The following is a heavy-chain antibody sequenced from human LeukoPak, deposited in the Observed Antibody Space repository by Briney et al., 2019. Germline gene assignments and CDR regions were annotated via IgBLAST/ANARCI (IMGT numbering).Heavy chain of an antibody. V-gene: IGHV1-2*06. D-gene: IGHD5-12*01. J-gene: IGHJ4*02. CDR3: ARDQRGYSGYESALAD. CDR1: GYTFTGYY. CDR2: INPNSGGT. Sequence: ASVKVSCKASGYTFTGYYMHWVRQAPGQGLEWMGLINPNSGGTNYAQKFQGRVTMTRDTSISTAYMELSRLRSDDTAVYYCARDQRGYSGYESALADWGQATLVTVSS.